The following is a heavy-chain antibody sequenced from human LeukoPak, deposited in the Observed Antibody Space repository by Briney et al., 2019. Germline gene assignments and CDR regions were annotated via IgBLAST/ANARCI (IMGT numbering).Heavy chain of an antibody. D-gene: IGHD3-9*01. CDR2: ISYDGSNK. CDR1: GFTFSSYA. J-gene: IGHJ4*02. CDR3: ARTRADWHLWDY. Sequence: PGGSLRLSCAASGFTFSSYAMHWVRQAPGKGLEWVAVISYDGSNKYYADSVKGRFTISRDNSKNTLYLQMNSLRAEGTAVYYCARTRADWHLWDYWGQGTLVTVSS. V-gene: IGHV3-30-3*01.